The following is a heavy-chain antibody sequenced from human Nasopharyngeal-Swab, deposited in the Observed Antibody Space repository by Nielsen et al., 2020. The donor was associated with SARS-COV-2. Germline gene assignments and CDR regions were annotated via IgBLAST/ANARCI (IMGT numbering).Heavy chain of an antibody. CDR2: INHSGST. D-gene: IGHD3-3*01. CDR1: GGSISSYY. Sequence: SETLSLTCTASGGSISSYYWSWIRQPPGKGLEWIGEINHSGSTNYNPSLKSRVTISVDTSKNQFSLKLSSVTAADTAVYYCARSLRITIFGVVIISRWFDPWGQGTLVTVSS. V-gene: IGHV4-34*01. CDR3: ARSLRITIFGVVIISRWFDP. J-gene: IGHJ5*02.